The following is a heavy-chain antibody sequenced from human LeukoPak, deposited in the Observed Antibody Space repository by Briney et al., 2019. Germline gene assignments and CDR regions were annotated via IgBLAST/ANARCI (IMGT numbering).Heavy chain of an antibody. Sequence: GGSLRLSCAASGFTFSDYYMSWIRQAPGKGLEWVSYISSSGSTIYYADSVKGRFTISRDNAKNSLYLQMNSLRAEDTAVYYCASNREIYGSGSYYNYWGQGTLVTVSS. D-gene: IGHD3-10*01. CDR1: GFTFSDYY. J-gene: IGHJ4*02. CDR3: ASNREIYGSGSYYNY. CDR2: ISSSGSTI. V-gene: IGHV3-11*01.